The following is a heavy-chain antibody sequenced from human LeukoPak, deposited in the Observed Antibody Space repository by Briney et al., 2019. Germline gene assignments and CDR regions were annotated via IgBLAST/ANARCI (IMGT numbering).Heavy chain of an antibody. CDR2: ISSSGSSI. J-gene: IGHJ4*02. V-gene: IGHV3-48*03. CDR3: AREKGYSYGFDY. Sequence: PGGSLRLSCAASGFTFSNYEMNWVRQAPGKGLEGVSYISSSGSSIHYADSVKGRFTISRDTAKNSLYLQMNSLRAEDTAVYHCAREKGYSYGFDYWGQGTLVTVSS. D-gene: IGHD5-18*01. CDR1: GFTFSNYE.